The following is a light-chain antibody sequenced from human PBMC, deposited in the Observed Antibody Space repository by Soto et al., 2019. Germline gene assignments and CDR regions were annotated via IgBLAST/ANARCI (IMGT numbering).Light chain of an antibody. V-gene: IGLV1-40*01. CDR2: GNN. Sequence: QPVLTQPPSVSGAPGQRVTISCTGSSPNIGAGYDVHWYQQLPGTAPKLVIYGNNNRPSGVPDRFSGSKSGTSASLAITGLQAEDEADYYCQSYDSSLSGYVFGTGTKVTVL. CDR1: SPNIGAGYD. J-gene: IGLJ1*01. CDR3: QSYDSSLSGYV.